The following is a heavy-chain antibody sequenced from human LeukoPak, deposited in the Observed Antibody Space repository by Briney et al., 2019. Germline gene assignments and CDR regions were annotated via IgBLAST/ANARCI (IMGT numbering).Heavy chain of an antibody. CDR1: GYTFTSYG. CDR2: ISAYNGNT. V-gene: IGHV1-18*01. CDR3: ARGPGLDIVLVTWDY. J-gene: IGHJ4*02. Sequence: ASVKVSCMASGYTFTSYGISWVRQAPGQGLEWMGWISAYNGNTNYAQKLQGRVTMTTDTSTSTAYMELRSLRSDDTAVYYCARGPGLDIVLVTWDYWGQGTLVTVSS. D-gene: IGHD2-2*01.